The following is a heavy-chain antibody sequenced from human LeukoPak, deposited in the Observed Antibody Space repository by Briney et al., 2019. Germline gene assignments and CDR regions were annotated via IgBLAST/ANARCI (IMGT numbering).Heavy chain of an antibody. CDR1: GFTFRSYW. J-gene: IGHJ4*02. D-gene: IGHD5-24*01. CDR3: VRDGDDFNFDY. Sequence: GGSLRLSCAASGFTFRSYWMHWVRQAPGKGLEWVSRVIRDGSFTNYADSVKGRFTISRDNAKNTLYLQMSSLRAEDTAMYFCVRDGDDFNFDYWGQGSLVTVSS. CDR2: VIRDGSFT. V-gene: IGHV3-74*01.